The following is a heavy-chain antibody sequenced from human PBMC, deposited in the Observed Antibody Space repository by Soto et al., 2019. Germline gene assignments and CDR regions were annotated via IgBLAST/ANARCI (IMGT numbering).Heavy chain of an antibody. J-gene: IGHJ6*04. CDR2: INAGNGNT. CDR3: ARGILLSAAAESMPYYYYVTAF. Sequence: RLEWMGWINAGNGNTKYSQKFQGRVTITRDTSASTAYMELSSLRSEDTAVYYCARGILLSAAAESMPYYYYVTAFRLKGST. D-gene: IGHD2-2*01. V-gene: IGHV1-3*01.